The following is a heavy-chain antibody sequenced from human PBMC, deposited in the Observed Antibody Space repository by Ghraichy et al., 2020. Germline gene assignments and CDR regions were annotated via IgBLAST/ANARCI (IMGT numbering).Heavy chain of an antibody. V-gene: IGHV4-59*01. Sequence: SETLSLTCTVSGGSISSYYWSWIRQPPGKGLEWIGYIYYSGSTNYNPSLKSRVTISVDTSKNQFSLKLSSVTAADTAVYYCAREGVAGSLDYYYGMDVWGQGTTVTVSS. CDR1: GGSISSYY. J-gene: IGHJ6*02. CDR3: AREGVAGSLDYYYGMDV. CDR2: IYYSGST. D-gene: IGHD6-19*01.